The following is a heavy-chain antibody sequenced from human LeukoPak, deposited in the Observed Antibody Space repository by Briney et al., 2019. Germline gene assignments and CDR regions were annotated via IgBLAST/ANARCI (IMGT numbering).Heavy chain of an antibody. D-gene: IGHD6-13*01. CDR1: GYTFTGYY. Sequence: ASVKVSCKASGYTFTGYYMHWVRQAPGQGLEWMGRINPNSGGTNYAQKFQGRVTMTRDTSISPAYMELSRLRSDDTAVYYCAFIAAAGTGGDFDYWGQGTLVTVSS. J-gene: IGHJ4*02. CDR3: AFIAAAGTGGDFDY. CDR2: INPNSGGT. V-gene: IGHV1-2*06.